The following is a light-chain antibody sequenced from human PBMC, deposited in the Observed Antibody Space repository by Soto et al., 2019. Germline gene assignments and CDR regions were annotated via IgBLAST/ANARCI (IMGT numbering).Light chain of an antibody. CDR1: SSNIGSNT. V-gene: IGLV1-44*01. CDR3: XAWDDSLNGPWV. J-gene: IGLJ3*02. Sequence: QSALTPPPSASGTPGQRVTISCSGSSSNIGSNTVNWYQQLPGTAPKLLIYSNNQRPSGVPDRFSGSKSGTSASLAISGLQXXXXXXXXCXAWDDSLNGPWVFGGGTKLTVL. CDR2: SNN.